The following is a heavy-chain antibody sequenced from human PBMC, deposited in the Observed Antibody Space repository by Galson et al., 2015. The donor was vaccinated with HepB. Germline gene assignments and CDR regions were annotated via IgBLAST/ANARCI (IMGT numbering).Heavy chain of an antibody. Sequence: SLRLSCAASGFTFSSYGMHWVRQAPGKGLEWVAVISYDGSNKYYADSVKGRSTISRDNSKNTLYLQMNSLRAEDTAVYYCAKDTSMVRDHPLGNFDYWGQGALVTVSS. V-gene: IGHV3-30*18. CDR1: GFTFSSYG. CDR3: AKDTSMVRDHPLGNFDY. D-gene: IGHD3-10*01. CDR2: ISYDGSNK. J-gene: IGHJ4*02.